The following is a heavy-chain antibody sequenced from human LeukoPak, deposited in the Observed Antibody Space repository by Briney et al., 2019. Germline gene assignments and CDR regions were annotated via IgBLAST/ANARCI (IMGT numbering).Heavy chain of an antibody. J-gene: IGHJ4*02. CDR2: ISYDGSNK. CDR1: GFTFSSYA. D-gene: IGHD2-21*02. CDR3: ARGGIVVVTATPGLLDY. Sequence: PGGSLRLSCAASGFTFSSYAMHWVRQAPGKGLEWVAVISYDGSNKYYADSVKGRFTISRDNSKNTLYLQMNSLRAEDTAVYYCARGGIVVVTATPGLLDYWGQGTLVTVSS. V-gene: IGHV3-30-3*01.